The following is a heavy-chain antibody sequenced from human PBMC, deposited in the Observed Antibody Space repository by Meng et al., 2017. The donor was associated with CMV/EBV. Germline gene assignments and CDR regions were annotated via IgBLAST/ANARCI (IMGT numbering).Heavy chain of an antibody. CDR1: GFTFSSYW. J-gene: IGHJ6*02. CDR2: INSDGSST. CDR3: AREDYGYYGMDV. Sequence: GESLKISCAASGFTFSSYWMHWVRQAPGKGLVWVSRINSDGSSTSYADSVKGRFTISRDNAKNTPYLQMNSLRAEDTAVYYCAREDYGYYGMDVWGQGTTVTVSS. V-gene: IGHV3-74*01.